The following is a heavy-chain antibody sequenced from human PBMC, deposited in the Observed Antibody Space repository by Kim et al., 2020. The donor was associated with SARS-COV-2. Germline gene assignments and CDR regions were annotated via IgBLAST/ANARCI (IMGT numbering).Heavy chain of an antibody. CDR1: GGTFSSYA. V-gene: IGHV1-69*13. CDR3: ARWQIQLWLTAYYYYGMDV. J-gene: IGHJ6*02. CDR2: IIPIFGTA. Sequence: SVKVSCKASGGTFSSYAISWVRQAPGQGLEWMGGIIPIFGTANYAQKFQGRVTITADESTSTAYMELSSLRSEDTAVYYCARWQIQLWLTAYYYYGMDVWGQGTTVTVSS. D-gene: IGHD5-18*01.